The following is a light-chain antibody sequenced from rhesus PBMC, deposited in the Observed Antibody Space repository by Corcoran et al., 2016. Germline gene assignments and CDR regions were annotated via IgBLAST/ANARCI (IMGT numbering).Light chain of an antibody. Sequence: DIQMTQSPSSLSASVGDKVTITCRASQGISSWIAWYQQKPGKAPNLLNNKASSLQSAVPSRFSGSGSETDFTLTISSLQPEDFGTYYCLQYSSSPFTFGPGTKLDIK. V-gene: IGKV1-22*01. CDR2: KAS. CDR3: LQYSSSPFT. CDR1: QGISSW. J-gene: IGKJ3*01.